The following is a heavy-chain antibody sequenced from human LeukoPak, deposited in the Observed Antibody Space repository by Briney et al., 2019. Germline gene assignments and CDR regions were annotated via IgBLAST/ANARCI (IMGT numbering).Heavy chain of an antibody. Sequence: SETLSLTCAVSGGSISSGGYSWSWIRQPPGKGLEWIGYIYHSGSTYYNPSLKSRVTISVDRSKNQFSLKLSSVTAADTAVYYCAREWSYGDYGYFDYWGQGTLVTVSS. CDR1: GGSISSGGYS. J-gene: IGHJ4*02. CDR3: AREWSYGDYGYFDY. CDR2: IYHSGST. V-gene: IGHV4-30-2*01. D-gene: IGHD4-17*01.